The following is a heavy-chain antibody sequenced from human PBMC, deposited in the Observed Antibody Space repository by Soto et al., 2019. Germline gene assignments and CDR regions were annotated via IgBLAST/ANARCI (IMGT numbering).Heavy chain of an antibody. D-gene: IGHD2-15*01. CDR3: ARERYCSGGSCYRHFDY. J-gene: IGHJ4*02. Sequence: SVKVSCKASGGTFSIYTISWALQAPGQGLEWMGRIIPILGIANYAQKFQGRVTITADKSTSTAYMELSSLRSEDTAVYYCARERYCSGGSCYRHFDYWGQGTLVTVSS. CDR2: IIPILGIA. V-gene: IGHV1-69*04. CDR1: GGTFSIYT.